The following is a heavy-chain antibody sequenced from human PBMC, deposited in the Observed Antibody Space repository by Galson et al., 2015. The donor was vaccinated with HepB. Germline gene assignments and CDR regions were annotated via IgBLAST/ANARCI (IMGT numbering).Heavy chain of an antibody. CDR2: ISGNGITT. Sequence: SLRLSCAASGFIFSTYAMYWVRQAPGKGLDYVSAISGNGITTYYADSVKGRFTISRDNSKNTLYLQISSLTADDTAVYCCGGGGGTIEYWGQGTLVTVSS. CDR1: GFIFSTYA. CDR3: GGGGGTIEY. V-gene: IGHV3-64D*06. J-gene: IGHJ4*02. D-gene: IGHD1-26*01.